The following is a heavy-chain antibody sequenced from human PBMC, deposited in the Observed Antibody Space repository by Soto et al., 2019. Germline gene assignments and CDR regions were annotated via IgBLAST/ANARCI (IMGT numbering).Heavy chain of an antibody. D-gene: IGHD3-10*01. J-gene: IGHJ4*02. V-gene: IGHV4-59*01. CDR3: AREERGFARHDYCDY. CDR2: IYYSGSI. CDR1: GGSISSYY. Sequence: SETLALPFTVSGGSISSYYWSWIRQPPGKGLEWIGYIYYSGSINYNPSLKSRVTISVDTSKNQFSLKLSSVTAADTAVYYCAREERGFARHDYCDYCCEGTRV.